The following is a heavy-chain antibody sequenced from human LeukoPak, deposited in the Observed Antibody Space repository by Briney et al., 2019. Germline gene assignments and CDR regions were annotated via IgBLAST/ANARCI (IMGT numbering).Heavy chain of an antibody. D-gene: IGHD2-21*02. V-gene: IGHV4-34*01. J-gene: IGHJ4*02. CDR3: ARGGFYCGGDCYVDY. Sequence: PSETLSLTCAVYGGSFSPYYWSWIRQPPGKGLEWIGEINHSGGTNYNPSLKSRVTISVDTSKNQFSLRLSSVTAADTAVYYCARGGFYCGGDCYVDYWGQGTLVTVSS. CDR1: GGSFSPYY. CDR2: INHSGGT.